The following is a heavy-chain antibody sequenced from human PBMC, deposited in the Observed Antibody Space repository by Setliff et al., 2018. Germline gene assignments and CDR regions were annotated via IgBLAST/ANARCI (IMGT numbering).Heavy chain of an antibody. V-gene: IGHV4-30-4*08. D-gene: IGHD3-10*01. CDR2: MHSSGTT. J-gene: IGHJ3*01. CDR3: AREVGDVIISSDAFDF. Sequence: SETLSLTCSVSGGSISSGGYYWSWIRQPPGKGLEWIAYMHSSGTTYRNPSLESRVTMSRDTSKNQFSLDLRSVTAADTAVYFCAREVGDVIISSDAFDFWGQGTMVTVSS. CDR1: GGSISSGGYY.